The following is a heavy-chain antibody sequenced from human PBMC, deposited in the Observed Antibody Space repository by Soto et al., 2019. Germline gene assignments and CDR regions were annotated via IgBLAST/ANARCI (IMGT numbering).Heavy chain of an antibody. Sequence: EVQLVESGGGLVQPGGSLRLSCAASGFTFSSYSMNWVRQAPGKGLEGVSYISSSSSTIYYAGSVKGSFTISRDNAKNPLYLQMNSLRAEDTAVYYCARDRALYSGYDFDSWGQGTLVTVSS. CDR3: ARDRALYSGYDFDS. D-gene: IGHD5-12*01. CDR2: ISSSSSTI. J-gene: IGHJ4*02. CDR1: GFTFSSYS. V-gene: IGHV3-48*01.